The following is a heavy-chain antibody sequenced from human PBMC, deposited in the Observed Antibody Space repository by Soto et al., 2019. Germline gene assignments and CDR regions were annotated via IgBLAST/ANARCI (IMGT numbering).Heavy chain of an antibody. CDR2: ISPYNGHT. Sequence: QIQLVQSGVEVKKPGDSVKVSCEASGYTFSSYGISWVRQAPGQGLEWMGWISPYNGHTNYAQNLQGRVTMTTDTTTSTAYMELRRLRSDDTAVYYCARDWQNCGSSSCYSWYFELWGGGTLVTVSS. CDR1: GYTFSSYG. V-gene: IGHV1-18*01. CDR3: ARDWQNCGSSSCYSWYFEL. J-gene: IGHJ2*01. D-gene: IGHD2-2*02.